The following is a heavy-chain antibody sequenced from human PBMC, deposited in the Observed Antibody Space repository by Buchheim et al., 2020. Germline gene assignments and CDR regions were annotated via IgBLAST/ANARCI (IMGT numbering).Heavy chain of an antibody. CDR3: ASATRDSFYFFDY. D-gene: IGHD2/OR15-2a*01. V-gene: IGHV3-33*01. CDR2: IWYDGSNK. J-gene: IGHJ4*02. CDR1: RFTFSNYV. Sequence: QVQLVESGGGVVQPGRSLRLSCVASRFTFSNYVMHWVRQAPGKGLEWVALIWYDGSNKYYAASVRGRFTISRDNSKNTLYLQMNSLRAEDTAVYYCASATRDSFYFFDYWGQGTL.